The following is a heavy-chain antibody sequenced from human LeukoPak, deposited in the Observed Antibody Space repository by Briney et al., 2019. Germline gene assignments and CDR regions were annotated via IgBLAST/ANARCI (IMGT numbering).Heavy chain of an antibody. D-gene: IGHD2-15*01. CDR1: GGSISSYY. Sequence: RPSETLSLTCTVSGGSISSYYWSWIRQPPGKGLEWIGYIYYSGSTNYNPSLKSRVTISVDTSKNQFSLKLGSVTAADTAVYYCARGYRYCSGGSCYRPIDYWGQGTLVTVSS. J-gene: IGHJ4*02. CDR2: IYYSGST. CDR3: ARGYRYCSGGSCYRPIDY. V-gene: IGHV4-59*01.